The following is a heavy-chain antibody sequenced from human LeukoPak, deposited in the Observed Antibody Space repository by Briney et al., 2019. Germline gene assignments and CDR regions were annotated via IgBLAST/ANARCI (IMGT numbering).Heavy chain of an antibody. CDR3: AKGEDYDISTGHLFDY. CDR2: ISGSGGST. J-gene: IGHJ4*02. CDR1: GFTFSSYA. V-gene: IGHV3-23*01. Sequence: SGGSLRLSCAASGFTFSSYAMSWVRQAPGKGLEWVSAISGSGGSTYYADSVKGRFTISRDNSKNTLYLQMNSLRAEDTAVYYCAKGEDYDISTGHLFDYWGQGTLVTVSS. D-gene: IGHD3-9*01.